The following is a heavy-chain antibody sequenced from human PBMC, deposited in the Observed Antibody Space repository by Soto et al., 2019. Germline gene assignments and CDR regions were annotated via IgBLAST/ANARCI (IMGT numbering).Heavy chain of an antibody. CDR2: INPNSGGT. CDR3: ARSFLYDNSGSY. CDR1: GYTFTGNY. J-gene: IGHJ4*02. Sequence: ASVEVSCETSGYTFTGNYLQWVRQAPGQGLEWMGWINPNSGGTNYAQKFQGRVSMTRDTSISTAYMELTGLTPDDTAVYYCARSFLYDNSGSYWGQGTPVTVSS. V-gene: IGHV1-2*02. D-gene: IGHD3-22*01.